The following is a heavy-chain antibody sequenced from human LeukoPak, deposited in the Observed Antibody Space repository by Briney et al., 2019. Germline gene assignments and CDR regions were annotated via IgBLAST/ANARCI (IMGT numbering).Heavy chain of an antibody. CDR2: ISSSGSTI. V-gene: IGHV3-48*03. J-gene: IGHJ4*02. D-gene: IGHD1-26*01. CDR1: GFTFSSYE. CDR3: ARAQEGSYYSHYFDY. Sequence: PGGSLRLSCAASGFTFSSYEMNWVRQAPGKGLEWVSYISSSGSTIYYADSVKGRFTISRDNAKNSLYLQMNSLGAEDTAVYYCARAQEGSYYSHYFDYWGQGTLVTVSS.